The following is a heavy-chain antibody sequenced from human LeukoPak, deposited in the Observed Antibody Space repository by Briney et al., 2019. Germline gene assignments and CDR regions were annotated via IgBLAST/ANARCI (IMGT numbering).Heavy chain of an antibody. D-gene: IGHD2-2*01. Sequence: GGSLRLSCAASGFTFSSYAMSWVRQAPGKGLEWVSAISGSGGSTYYADSVKGRFTISRDNSKNTLYLQMNGLRAEDTAVYYCAKVSRYQLLFSYFDYWGQGTLVTVSS. CDR2: ISGSGGST. CDR3: AKVSRYQLLFSYFDY. J-gene: IGHJ4*02. CDR1: GFTFSSYA. V-gene: IGHV3-23*01.